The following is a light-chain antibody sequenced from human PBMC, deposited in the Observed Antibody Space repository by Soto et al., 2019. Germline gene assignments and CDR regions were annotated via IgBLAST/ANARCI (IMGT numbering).Light chain of an antibody. CDR1: QSVSST. V-gene: IGKV3-15*01. J-gene: IGKJ1*01. CDR3: QQYTNWPPT. CDR2: GAS. Sequence: EIVLTQSPGTLSLSPGERATLSCRASQSVSSTYLAWYQQKPGQAPRLLIYGASIRATGVPARFSGSGSGTEFTLTLSSLQSEDFAVYCCQQYTNWPPTFGQGTKVDIK.